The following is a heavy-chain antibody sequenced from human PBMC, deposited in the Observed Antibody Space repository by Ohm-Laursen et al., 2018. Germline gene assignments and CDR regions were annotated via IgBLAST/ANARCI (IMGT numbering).Heavy chain of an antibody. CDR3: TRDISYGDFIP. V-gene: IGHV4-59*01. J-gene: IGHJ5*02. CDR1: GGSISSYY. D-gene: IGHD4-17*01. CDR2: IHYSGTT. Sequence: SETLSLTCTVSGGSISSYYWSWIRQPPGKGLEWIGYIHYSGTTNYNPSFKSRLTMSIDTSKNQFSLKLSSVTAADTAIYYCTRDISYGDFIPWGQGTLVIVSS.